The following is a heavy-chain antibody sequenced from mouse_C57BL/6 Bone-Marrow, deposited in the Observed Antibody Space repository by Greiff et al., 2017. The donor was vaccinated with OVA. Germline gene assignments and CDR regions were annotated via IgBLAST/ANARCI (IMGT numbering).Heavy chain of an antibody. D-gene: IGHD2-3*01. CDR2: IYPRSGNT. V-gene: IGHV1-81*01. Sequence: LQESGAELARPGASVKLSCKASGYTFTSYGISWVKQRTGQGLEWIGEIYPRSGNTYYNEKFKGKATLTADKSSSTAYMELLSLTSEDSAVYFCAIFRGGLLLLDYWGQGTTLTVSS. CDR3: AIFRGGLLLLDY. J-gene: IGHJ2*01. CDR1: GYTFTSYG.